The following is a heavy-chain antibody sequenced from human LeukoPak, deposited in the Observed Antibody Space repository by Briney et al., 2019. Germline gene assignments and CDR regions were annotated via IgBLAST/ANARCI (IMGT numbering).Heavy chain of an antibody. Sequence: PGGSLRLSCAASGFIFSGSAMNWVRQAPGKGLEWVSSINGVSSHIYYADSVKGRFTISRDNSKNTLYLQMNSLRAEDTAVYYCAKDAKRGGGHRVFPYFDYWGQGTLVTVSS. CDR3: AKDAKRGGGHRVFPYFDY. CDR2: INGVSSHI. D-gene: IGHD2-21*01. CDR1: GFIFSGSA. J-gene: IGHJ4*02. V-gene: IGHV3-23*01.